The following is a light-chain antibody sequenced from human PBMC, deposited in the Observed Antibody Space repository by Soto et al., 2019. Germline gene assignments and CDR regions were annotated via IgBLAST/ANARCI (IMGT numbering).Light chain of an antibody. J-gene: IGLJ3*02. CDR1: SSNIGAGYD. CDR2: GDT. Sequence: QSVLTQPPSVSGAPGQRVTISCTGSSSNIGAGYDVQWYQQLPGTAPKLLIYGDTNRPSGVPDRFSGSNSGTSASLAITGLQAEYESDYYSQPYVSSLSGSVFGGGTTVTVL. CDR3: QPYVSSLSGSV. V-gene: IGLV1-40*01.